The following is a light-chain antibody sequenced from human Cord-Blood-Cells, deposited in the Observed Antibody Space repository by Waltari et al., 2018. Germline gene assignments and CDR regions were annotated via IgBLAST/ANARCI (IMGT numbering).Light chain of an antibody. J-gene: IGLJ2*01. Sequence: SYELAQPHSVSVSPGQTAITPSPRDTSWVTCPCSYQQKPGQSPVLVIYQDSKRPSGIPERFSGSNSGNTATLTISGTQAMDEADYYCQAWDSSTAGKVVFGGGTKLTVL. CDR3: QAWDSSTAGKVV. V-gene: IGLV3-1*01. CDR1: TSWVTC. CDR2: QDS.